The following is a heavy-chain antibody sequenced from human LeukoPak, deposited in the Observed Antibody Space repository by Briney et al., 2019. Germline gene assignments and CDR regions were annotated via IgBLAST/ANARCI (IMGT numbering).Heavy chain of an antibody. CDR1: GGSFSGYY. Sequence: SSETLSLTCAVYGGSFSGYYWSWIRQPPGKGLEWIGEINHSGSTNYNPSLKSRVTISVDTSKNQFSLKLSSVTAADTAVYYCASRGDSYGSQRADYWGQGTLVTVSS. CDR2: INHSGST. J-gene: IGHJ4*02. CDR3: ASRGDSYGSQRADY. D-gene: IGHD5-18*01. V-gene: IGHV4-34*01.